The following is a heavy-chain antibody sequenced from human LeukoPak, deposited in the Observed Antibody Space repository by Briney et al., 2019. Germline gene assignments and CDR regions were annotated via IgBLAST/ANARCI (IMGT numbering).Heavy chain of an antibody. CDR3: ERVLRYCSGGNCYSGGLGYMDV. CDR1: GFSFSSYT. D-gene: IGHD2-15*01. V-gene: IGHV3-21*04. Sequence: GGSLRLFCAASGFSFSSYTMNWVRQAPGKGLEGVSSITISCSSIYYADSLKGRFTISRDNAKNSLFLQMNSLRPEDTAVYYCERVLRYCSGGNCYSGGLGYMDVWGKGTTVTISS. CDR2: ITISCSSI. J-gene: IGHJ6*03.